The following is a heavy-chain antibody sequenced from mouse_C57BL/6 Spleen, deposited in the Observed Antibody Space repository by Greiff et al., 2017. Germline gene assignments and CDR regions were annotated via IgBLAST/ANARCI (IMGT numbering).Heavy chain of an antibody. CDR3: ARQGLRPSYFDY. CDR2: IDPSDSYT. D-gene: IGHD2-4*01. CDR1: GYTFTSYW. Sequence: QVQLQQPGAELVMPGASVKLSCKASGYTFTSYWMHWVKQRPGQGLEWIGEIDPSDSYTNYNQKVKGKSTLTVDKSSSTADMQLSSLTSEDSAVYYCARQGLRPSYFDYWGQGTTLTVSS. V-gene: IGHV1-69*01. J-gene: IGHJ2*01.